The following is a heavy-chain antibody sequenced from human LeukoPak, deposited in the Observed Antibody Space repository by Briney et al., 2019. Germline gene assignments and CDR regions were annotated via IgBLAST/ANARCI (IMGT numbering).Heavy chain of an antibody. CDR2: ISSSGGTI. Sequence: GGSQRLSCAASRFTFSDYYMTWIRQAPGKGLEWVSYISSSGGTIYYADSVKGRFTISRDNAKNSLYLQMNSLRAEDTAIYYCARDRGATNPRAFDVWGQGTMVTVSS. J-gene: IGHJ3*01. V-gene: IGHV3-11*04. CDR1: RFTFSDYY. CDR3: ARDRGATNPRAFDV. D-gene: IGHD1-26*01.